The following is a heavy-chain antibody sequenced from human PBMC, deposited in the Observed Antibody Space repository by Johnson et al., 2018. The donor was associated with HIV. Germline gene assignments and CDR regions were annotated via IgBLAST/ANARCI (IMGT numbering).Heavy chain of an antibody. CDR1: GITVSSNY. CDR2: IKSNTDGGTT. Sequence: VQLVESGGGLVQPGGSLRLSCAASGITVSSNYMSWVRQAPGQGLEWVGRIKSNTDGGTTDYAAHVKGRFTISRDDSTNKLYLHMNSLRAEDTAVYYCARIPGSGWEHDAFDIWGQGTLVTVSS. V-gene: IGHV3-15*01. J-gene: IGHJ3*02. D-gene: IGHD6-19*01. CDR3: ARIPGSGWEHDAFDI.